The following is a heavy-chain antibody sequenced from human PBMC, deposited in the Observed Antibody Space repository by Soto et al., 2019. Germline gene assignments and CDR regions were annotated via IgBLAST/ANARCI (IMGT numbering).Heavy chain of an antibody. CDR3: AREGYCSSTSCYSFDY. V-gene: IGHV3-64*01. D-gene: IGHD2-2*01. Sequence: EVQLVESGGGFVQPGGSLRLSCAASGFTFSSYAMHWVRQAPGKGLEYVSAISSNGGSTYYANSVKGRFTISRDNSKNTLYLPMGSLRAEDMAVYYCAREGYCSSTSCYSFDYWGQGTLVTVSS. CDR1: GFTFSSYA. CDR2: ISSNGGST. J-gene: IGHJ4*02.